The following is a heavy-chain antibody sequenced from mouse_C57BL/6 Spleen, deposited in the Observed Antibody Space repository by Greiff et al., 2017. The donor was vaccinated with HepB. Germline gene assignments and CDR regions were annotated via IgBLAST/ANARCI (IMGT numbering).Heavy chain of an antibody. Sequence: EVKVEESGPGMVKPSQSLSLTCTVTGYSITSGYDWHWIRHFPGNKLEWMGYISYSGSTNYNPSLKSRISITHDTSKNHFFLKLNSVTTEDTATYYCAREGLLRPYWYFDVWGTGTTVTVSS. D-gene: IGHD1-2*01. J-gene: IGHJ1*03. CDR3: AREGLLRPYWYFDV. CDR2: ISYSGST. V-gene: IGHV3-1*01. CDR1: GYSITSGYD.